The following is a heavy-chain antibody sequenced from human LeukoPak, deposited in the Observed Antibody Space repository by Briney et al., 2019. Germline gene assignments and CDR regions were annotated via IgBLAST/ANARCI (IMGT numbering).Heavy chain of an antibody. J-gene: IGHJ6*02. CDR2: INPNSGGT. D-gene: IGHD2-15*01. Sequence: ASVKVSCKASGYTFTGYYMHWVRQAPGQGLEWMGWINPNSGGTNYAQKFQGRVTMTRDTSISTAYMELSRLRSDDTAVYYCARDPNCSGGSCYLGGPMYYYYYGMDAWGQGTTVTVSS. CDR1: GYTFTGYY. V-gene: IGHV1-2*02. CDR3: ARDPNCSGGSCYLGGPMYYYYYGMDA.